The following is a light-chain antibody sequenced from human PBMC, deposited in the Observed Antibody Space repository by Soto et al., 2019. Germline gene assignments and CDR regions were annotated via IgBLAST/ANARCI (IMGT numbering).Light chain of an antibody. CDR2: SNY. V-gene: IGLV1-44*01. CDR1: SSNIGSKT. CDR3: SAWDASLNGYV. Sequence: QSVLTQPPSASGTPGQRGTISCSGSSSNIGSKTVNWYQQLPGTAPKLLLYSNYQRPSGVPARFSGSKSGPSASLAISGLQSEDEADYYCSAWDASLNGYVFGTGTKVTVL. J-gene: IGLJ1*01.